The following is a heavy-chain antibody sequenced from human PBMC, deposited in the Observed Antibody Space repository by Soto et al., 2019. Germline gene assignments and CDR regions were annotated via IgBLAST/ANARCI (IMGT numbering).Heavy chain of an antibody. CDR2: ISGSGGST. J-gene: IGHJ5*02. D-gene: IGHD3-3*01. V-gene: IGHV3-23*01. CDR1: GFTFSSYA. Sequence: EVQLLESGGGLVQPGGSLRLSCAASGFTFSSYAMSWVRQAPGKGLEWVSAISGSGGSTYYADSVKGRFTISRDNSKNTLYLQMNSLRAEDTAVYYCAKAYYAFWRGTARPNWFDPWGQGTLVTVSS. CDR3: AKAYYAFWRGTARPNWFDP.